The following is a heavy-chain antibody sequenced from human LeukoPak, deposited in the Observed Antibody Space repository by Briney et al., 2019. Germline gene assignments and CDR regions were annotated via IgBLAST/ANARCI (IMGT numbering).Heavy chain of an antibody. CDR1: GFTFSSYA. Sequence: PGGSLRLSCAASGFTFSSYAMHWVRQAPGKGLEWVAVISYDGSNKYYADSVKGRFTISRDNSKNTLYLQMNSLRAEDTAVYHCARGASYYDSRFDYWGQGTLVTVSS. V-gene: IGHV3-30-3*01. CDR2: ISYDGSNK. CDR3: ARGASYYDSRFDY. J-gene: IGHJ4*02. D-gene: IGHD3-3*01.